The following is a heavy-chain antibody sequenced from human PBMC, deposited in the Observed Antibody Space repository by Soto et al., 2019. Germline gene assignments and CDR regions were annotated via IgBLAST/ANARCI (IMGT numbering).Heavy chain of an antibody. CDR2: ISGSSTTI. Sequence: PGGSLRLSCAASGFTFSSYSMNWVRLAPGKGLEWVSYISGSSTTIYYADSVKGRFTISRDNAKNSLYLQMNSLRAEDTAVYFCARDDSYYSRYSYYYYMGVWGKGTTVTVSS. CDR1: GFTFSSYS. V-gene: IGHV3-48*01. J-gene: IGHJ6*03. D-gene: IGHD4-4*01. CDR3: ARDDSYYSRYSYYYYMGV.